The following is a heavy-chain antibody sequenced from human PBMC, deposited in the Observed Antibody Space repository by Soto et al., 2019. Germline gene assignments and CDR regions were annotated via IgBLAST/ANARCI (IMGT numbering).Heavy chain of an antibody. Sequence: ASVKVSCKASGYTFTSYGISWVRQAPGQGLEWMGWISAYNGNTNYAQKLQGRVTMTTDTSTSTAYMELRRLRSDDTAVYYCARDSEGPYYYGSGESNWFDPWGQGTLVTVSS. J-gene: IGHJ5*02. V-gene: IGHV1-18*01. CDR2: ISAYNGNT. CDR1: GYTFTSYG. CDR3: ARDSEGPYYYGSGESNWFDP. D-gene: IGHD3-10*01.